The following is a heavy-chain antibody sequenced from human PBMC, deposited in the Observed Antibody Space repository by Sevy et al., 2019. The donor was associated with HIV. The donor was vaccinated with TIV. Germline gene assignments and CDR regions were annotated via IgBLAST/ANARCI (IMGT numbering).Heavy chain of an antibody. CDR3: ARYPTVATMWACFDY. CDR2: INPNSGGT. Sequence: ASVKVSCKASGYTFTGYYMHWVRQAPGQGLEWMGWINPNSGGTNYAQKFQGRVTMTRDTSISTAYMELSRLRSDDTAVYYCARYPTVATMWACFDYWGQGTLVTVSS. V-gene: IGHV1-2*02. J-gene: IGHJ4*02. CDR1: GYTFTGYY. D-gene: IGHD5-12*01.